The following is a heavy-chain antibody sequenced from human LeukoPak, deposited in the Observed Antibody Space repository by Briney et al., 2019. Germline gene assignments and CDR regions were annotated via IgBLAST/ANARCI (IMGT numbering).Heavy chain of an antibody. Sequence: GGSLRLSCTASGFTFGDYVMSWVLQAPGKELEWVGFIRSKPYGGTTEYAASVKGRFIISRDDSKTIAYLQMNSLKSEDTAVYYCTTGSATGTGSGYWGQGTLVTVSS. V-gene: IGHV3-49*04. CDR2: IRSKPYGGTT. D-gene: IGHD6-13*01. CDR1: GFTFGDYV. J-gene: IGHJ4*02. CDR3: TTGSATGTGSGY.